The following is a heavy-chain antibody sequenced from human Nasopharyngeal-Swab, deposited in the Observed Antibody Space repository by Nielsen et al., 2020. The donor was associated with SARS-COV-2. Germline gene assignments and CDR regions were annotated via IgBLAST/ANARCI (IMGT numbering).Heavy chain of an antibody. CDR3: AKDLSSGWYGWFDP. CDR2: ISWNSGSI. V-gene: IGHV3-9*01. Sequence: SLKISCAASGFTFDDYAMHWVRQAPGKGLEWVSGISWNSGSIGYADSVKGRFTISRDNAKNSLYLQMNSPRAEDTALYYCAKDLSSGWYGWFDPWGQGTLVTVSS. J-gene: IGHJ5*02. D-gene: IGHD6-19*01. CDR1: GFTFDDYA.